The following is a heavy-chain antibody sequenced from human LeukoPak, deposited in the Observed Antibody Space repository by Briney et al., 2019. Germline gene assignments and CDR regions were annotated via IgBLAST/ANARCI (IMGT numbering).Heavy chain of an antibody. D-gene: IGHD6-13*01. CDR2: IWHDGSSE. CDR1: GFTFTTYG. CDR3: ARDRLSSSQNNYIDY. Sequence: GSLRLFCAASGFTFTTYGMHWVRQAPGKGLEWVALIWHDGSSEYYAESVKGRFSISRDTSKNTVYLQMNSLRAEDTAMYHCARDRLSSSQNNYIDYWGQGTLVTVSS. J-gene: IGHJ4*02. V-gene: IGHV3-33*01.